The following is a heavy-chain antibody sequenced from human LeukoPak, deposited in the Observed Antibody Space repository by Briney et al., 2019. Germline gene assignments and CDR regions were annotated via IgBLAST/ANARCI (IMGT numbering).Heavy chain of an antibody. CDR3: ARIHCGGDCYFN. V-gene: IGHV3-74*01. CDR2: INSDGFST. Sequence: GSLRLACAASGFTFSSYWMHWVRQAPGKGLVWVSRINSDGFSTSYADSVKGRFTISRDNAKNTLYLQMNSLRAEDTAVYYCARIHCGGDCYFNWGQGTLVTVSS. CDR1: GFTFSSYW. J-gene: IGHJ1*01. D-gene: IGHD2-21*02.